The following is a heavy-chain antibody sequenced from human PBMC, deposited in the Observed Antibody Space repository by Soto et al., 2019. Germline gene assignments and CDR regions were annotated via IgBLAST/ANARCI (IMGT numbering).Heavy chain of an antibody. D-gene: IGHD3-10*02. Sequence: QLQLQESGSGLVRPSQTLSLTCAVSGGSITSGGYAWSWIRQPPGKGLAWIGYIYDSGITYYNLALKSRVIMSLDRTKNQCSLKLSSVTAADTAVYYCARDGGVVRGAGSFDFWGQGTMVSVSS. CDR3: ARDGGVVRGAGSFDF. CDR2: IYDSGIT. J-gene: IGHJ3*01. V-gene: IGHV4-30-2*01. CDR1: GGSITSGGYA.